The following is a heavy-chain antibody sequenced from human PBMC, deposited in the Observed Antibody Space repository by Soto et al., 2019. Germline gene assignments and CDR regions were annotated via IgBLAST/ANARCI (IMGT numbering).Heavy chain of an antibody. CDR1: GYTFTGYY. V-gene: IGHV1-2*04. J-gene: IGHJ3*02. Sequence: ASVKVSCKASGYTFTGYYMHWVRQAPGQGLEWMGWINPNSGGTNYAQKFQGWVTMTRDTSISTAYMELSRLRSDDTAVYYCSRDREYYAFYIWGQGTMVTVSS. CDR2: INPNSGGT. CDR3: SRDREYYAFYI.